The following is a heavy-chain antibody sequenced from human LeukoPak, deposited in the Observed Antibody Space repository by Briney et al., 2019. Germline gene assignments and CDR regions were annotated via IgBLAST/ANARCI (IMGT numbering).Heavy chain of an antibody. CDR1: GYSISSGYY. J-gene: IGHJ5*02. CDR2: IYHSGST. Sequence: SETLSLTCTVSGYSISSGYYWGWIRQPPGKGLEWIGSIYHSGSTYYNPSLKSRVTISVDTSKNQFSLKLSSVTAADTAVYYCATQLYYYDSSGYYRWFDPWGQGTLVTVSS. D-gene: IGHD3-22*01. V-gene: IGHV4-38-2*02. CDR3: ATQLYYYDSSGYYRWFDP.